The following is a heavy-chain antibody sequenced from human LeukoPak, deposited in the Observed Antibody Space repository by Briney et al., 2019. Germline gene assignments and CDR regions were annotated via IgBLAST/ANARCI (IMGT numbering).Heavy chain of an antibody. CDR1: GFSFRTYG. CDR2: ISYDGSNK. V-gene: IGHV3-30*03. Sequence: PGGSLRLSCAASGFSFRTYGMHWVRQAPGKGLEWVAVISYDGSNKYYADSVKGRFTISRDNSKNTLYLQMNSLRAEDTAVYYCAREVRGYSYGYGYYYYYMDVWGKGTTVTISS. D-gene: IGHD5-18*01. CDR3: AREVRGYSYGYGYYYYYMDV. J-gene: IGHJ6*03.